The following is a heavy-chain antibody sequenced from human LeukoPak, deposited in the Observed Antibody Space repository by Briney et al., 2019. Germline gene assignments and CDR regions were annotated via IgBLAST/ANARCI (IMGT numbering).Heavy chain of an antibody. D-gene: IGHD5-12*01. CDR3: ARERLVATAHDYYYYGMDV. Sequence: ASVKVSCKASGYTFTSYGISWVRQAPGQGLEWMGWISAYNGNTNYAQKLQGRGTMTTDTSTSTAYMELRSLRSDDTAVYYCARERLVATAHDYYYYGMDVWGQGTTVTVSS. CDR2: ISAYNGNT. V-gene: IGHV1-18*01. CDR1: GYTFTSYG. J-gene: IGHJ6*02.